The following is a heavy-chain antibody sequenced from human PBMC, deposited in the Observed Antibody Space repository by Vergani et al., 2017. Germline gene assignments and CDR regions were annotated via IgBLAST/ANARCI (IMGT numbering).Heavy chain of an antibody. CDR2: ISGPGLST. J-gene: IGHJ4*01. V-gene: IGHV3-23*01. Sequence: EVHLLESGGGLVQSGGSLRLPCAASGFTFSNSAVSWVRQAPGRGLAWVSSISGPGLSTYYADSVKGRFSISRDNYKNTVFLQMHSLRAEDTAIYYCVKEKIDLGSYFFDSWGHGTLVTVSS. CDR1: GFTFSNSA. D-gene: IGHD2/OR15-2a*01. CDR3: VKEKIDLGSYFFDS.